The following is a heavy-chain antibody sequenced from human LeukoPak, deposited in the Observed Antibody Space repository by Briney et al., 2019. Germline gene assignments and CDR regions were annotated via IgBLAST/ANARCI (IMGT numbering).Heavy chain of an antibody. D-gene: IGHD1-26*01. Sequence: PGGSLRLYGAASGFACGSYAMSWFGQAPGYGLQWVSLISDSGSSTYYADSVKGRFTISRDNSKNTLHLQMNSLRAEDTAVYYCAKGGGSRNFDYWGQGTLVTVSS. J-gene: IGHJ4*02. CDR2: ISDSGSST. V-gene: IGHV3-23*01. CDR3: AKGGGSRNFDY. CDR1: GFACGSYA.